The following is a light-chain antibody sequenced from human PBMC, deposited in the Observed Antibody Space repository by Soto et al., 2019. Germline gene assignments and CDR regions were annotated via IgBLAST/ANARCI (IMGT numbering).Light chain of an antibody. CDR1: QTFSSH. V-gene: IGKV3-11*01. J-gene: IGKJ5*01. Sequence: EIVLTQSPATLSLSPGERATLSGRVSQTFSSHLAWYQQKPGQAPRLLIYDASKRATGIPARFSGRGSGTDFTLTISSLEPEDFAVYYCQQRSNWPPVITFGQGTRLEIK. CDR2: DAS. CDR3: QQRSNWPPVIT.